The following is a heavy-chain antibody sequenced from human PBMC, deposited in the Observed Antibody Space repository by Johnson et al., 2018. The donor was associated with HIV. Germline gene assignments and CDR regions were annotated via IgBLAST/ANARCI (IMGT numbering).Heavy chain of an antibody. Sequence: QVQLVESGGGLVQPGGSLRLSCAASGFTVSRNYMSWVRQAPGKGLEWVSYISSSGSTIYHADSVKGRFTISRDNAKSSLYLQMNSLRAEHTAVYYCATDDDYSKVRAFDIWGQGTMVTGSS. D-gene: IGHD4-11*01. CDR2: ISSSGSTI. V-gene: IGHV3-11*04. CDR1: GFTVSRNY. CDR3: ATDDDYSKVRAFDI. J-gene: IGHJ3*02.